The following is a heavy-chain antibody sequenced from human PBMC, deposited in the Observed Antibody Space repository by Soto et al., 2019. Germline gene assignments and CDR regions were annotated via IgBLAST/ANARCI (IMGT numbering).Heavy chain of an antibody. Sequence: WMSWVRQAPGKGLEWVAQKGRFTISKDNAKNSLYLQMNSLRAEDTAVYYRARGRWADLFDYWGQGILVTVSS. J-gene: IGHJ4*02. V-gene: IGHV3-7*04. D-gene: IGHD6-13*01. CDR1: W. CDR3: ARGRWADLFDY.